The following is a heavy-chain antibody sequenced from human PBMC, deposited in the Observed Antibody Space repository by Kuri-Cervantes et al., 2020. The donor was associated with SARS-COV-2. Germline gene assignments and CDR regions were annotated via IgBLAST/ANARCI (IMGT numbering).Heavy chain of an antibody. V-gene: IGHV5-51*01. Sequence: KVSCKGSGYSFTSYWIGWVRQMPGKGLEWMGIIYPGDSDTRYSPSFQGQVTISADKSISTAYLQWSSLEASDTAMYYCARRSRPYGDDDAFDIWGQGTMVTVSS. CDR3: ARRSRPYGDDDAFDI. CDR1: GYSFTSYW. J-gene: IGHJ3*02. D-gene: IGHD4-17*01. CDR2: IYPGDSDT.